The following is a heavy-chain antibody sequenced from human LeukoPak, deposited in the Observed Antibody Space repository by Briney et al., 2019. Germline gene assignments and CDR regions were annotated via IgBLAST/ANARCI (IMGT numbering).Heavy chain of an antibody. CDR3: ADLGDYAVG. CDR1: GFTFRSYS. V-gene: IGHV3-15*01. Sequence: GGSLRLSCAASGFTFRSYSMNWVRQAPGKGLEWVGRIKSRTDGGTTEYAAPVKGRFSISRDDSKNTLYLQINSLKTEDTAVYYCADLGDYAVGWGQGTLVTVSS. CDR2: IKSRTDGGTT. J-gene: IGHJ4*02. D-gene: IGHD4-17*01.